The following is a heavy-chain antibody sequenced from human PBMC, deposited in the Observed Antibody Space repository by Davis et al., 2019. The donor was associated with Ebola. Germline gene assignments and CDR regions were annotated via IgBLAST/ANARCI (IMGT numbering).Heavy chain of an antibody. CDR3: ARGGSLYLLSGRWFDP. D-gene: IGHD1-26*01. CDR2: INHSGST. CDR1: GGSISSYY. J-gene: IGHJ5*02. V-gene: IGHV4-34*01. Sequence: GSLRLSCTVSGGSISSYYWSWIRQPPGKGLEWIGEINHSGSTNYNPSLKSRVTISVDTSKNQFSLKLSSVTAADTAVYYCARGGSLYLLSGRWFDPWGQGTLVTVSS.